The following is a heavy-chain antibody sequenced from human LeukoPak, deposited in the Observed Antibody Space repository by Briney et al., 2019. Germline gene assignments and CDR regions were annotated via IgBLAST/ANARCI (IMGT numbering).Heavy chain of an antibody. V-gene: IGHV5-51*01. CDR1: GYSFTSYW. J-gene: IGHJ4*02. Sequence: GESLKISCKGPGYSFTSYWIGWVRQMPGKGLEWMGIIYPGDSDTRYSPSLQGQVTISADKSISTAYLQWSSLKASDTAMYYCARQARLYCSGGSCYLDYWGQGTLVTVSS. CDR3: ARQARLYCSGGSCYLDY. CDR2: IYPGDSDT. D-gene: IGHD2-15*01.